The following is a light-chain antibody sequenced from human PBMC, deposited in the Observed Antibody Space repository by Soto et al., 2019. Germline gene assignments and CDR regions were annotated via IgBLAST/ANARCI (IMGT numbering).Light chain of an antibody. J-gene: IGKJ1*01. CDR2: GAS. Sequence: IVITRSPPALSLSRGEESTRACSASQSLRSNLAWYQQKPGQAPRLLIYGASTRATGIPARFSGSGSGTEFTLTISSLQSEDFAVYYCQQYNDWPPWTFGQGTKV. CDR3: QQYNDWPPWT. V-gene: IGKV3D-15*01. CDR1: QSLRSN.